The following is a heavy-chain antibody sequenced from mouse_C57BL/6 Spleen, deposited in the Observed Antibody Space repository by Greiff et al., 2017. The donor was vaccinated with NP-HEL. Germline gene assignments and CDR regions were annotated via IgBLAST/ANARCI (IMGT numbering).Heavy chain of an antibody. D-gene: IGHD3-3*01. CDR3: AREAKLRLGFAY. Sequence: VQLQQSGAELVRPGASVKLSCKASGYTFTDYYINWVKQRPGQGLEWIARIYPGSGNTYYNEKFKGKATLTAEKSSSTAYMQLSSLTSEDSAVYFCAREAKLRLGFAYWGQGTLVTVSA. CDR1: GYTFTDYY. CDR2: IYPGSGNT. V-gene: IGHV1-76*01. J-gene: IGHJ3*01.